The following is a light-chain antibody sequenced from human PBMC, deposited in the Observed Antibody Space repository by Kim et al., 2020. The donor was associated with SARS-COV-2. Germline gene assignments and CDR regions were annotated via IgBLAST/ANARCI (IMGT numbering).Light chain of an antibody. V-gene: IGLV3-19*01. CDR3: NSRDSSGNLVV. Sequence: ALGQTVRITCQGDSLRSYYASWYPQKPGQAPVLVIYGKNNRPSGIPDRFSGSSSGNTASLTITGAQAEDEADYYCNSRDSSGNLVVFGGGTQLTVL. J-gene: IGLJ2*01. CDR1: SLRSYY. CDR2: GKN.